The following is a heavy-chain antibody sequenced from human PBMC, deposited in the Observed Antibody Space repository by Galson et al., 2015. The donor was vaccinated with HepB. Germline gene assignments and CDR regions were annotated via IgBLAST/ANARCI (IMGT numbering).Heavy chain of an antibody. Sequence: SLRLSCAASGFTFSNSGMHWVRQSPGKGLEWVTVISYGGSNQYYADSVKGRFTISRDNSKNTLYLQMNSLRVEDTAIYYCAKERSQSYSDCWGQGALVTVSS. CDR3: AKERSQSYSDC. J-gene: IGHJ4*02. CDR1: GFTFSNSG. D-gene: IGHD3-10*01. V-gene: IGHV3-30*18. CDR2: ISYGGSNQ.